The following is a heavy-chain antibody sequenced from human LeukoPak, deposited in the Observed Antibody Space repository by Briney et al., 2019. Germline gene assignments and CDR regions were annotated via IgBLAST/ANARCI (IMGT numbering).Heavy chain of an antibody. J-gene: IGHJ4*02. Sequence: ASVKVSCKASGGTFSSYAISWVRQAPGQGLEWMGRIIPIFGTANYAQKFQGRVTITTDKSTSTAYMELSSLRSEDTAVYYCARDLPHYYDSSGYSDYWGQGTLVTVSS. CDR3: ARDLPHYYDSSGYSDY. V-gene: IGHV1-69*05. CDR1: GGTFSSYA. D-gene: IGHD3-22*01. CDR2: IIPIFGTA.